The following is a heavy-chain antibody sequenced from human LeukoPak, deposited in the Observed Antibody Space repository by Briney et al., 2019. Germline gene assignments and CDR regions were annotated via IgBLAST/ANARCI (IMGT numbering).Heavy chain of an antibody. J-gene: IGHJ6*02. CDR3: AREQRITIFGVVSFYGMDV. CDR1: GSTFSSYE. Sequence: GRSLRLSCAASGSTFSSYEMNWVRQAPGKGLEWVSYISSSGSTIYYADSVKGRFTISRDNAKNSLYLQMNSLRAEDTAVYYCAREQRITIFGVVSFYGMDVWGQGTTVTVSS. V-gene: IGHV3-48*03. CDR2: ISSSGSTI. D-gene: IGHD3-3*01.